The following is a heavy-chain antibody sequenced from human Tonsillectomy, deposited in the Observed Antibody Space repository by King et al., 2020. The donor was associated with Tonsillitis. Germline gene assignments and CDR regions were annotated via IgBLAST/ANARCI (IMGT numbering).Heavy chain of an antibody. CDR2: IYSGGRT. V-gene: IGHV3-66*01. J-gene: IGHJ4*02. D-gene: IGHD3-16*01. CDR3: ARDLLVWGSYIN. CDR1: GFTVSSNY. Sequence: VQLVESGGGLVQPGGSLRLSCAASGFTVSSNYMSWVRQAPGKGLEWVSVIYSGGRTYYADSVKGRFTISRDNSKNTLYLQMNSLRAEDTAVYYCARDLLVWGSYINWGQGTLVTVSS.